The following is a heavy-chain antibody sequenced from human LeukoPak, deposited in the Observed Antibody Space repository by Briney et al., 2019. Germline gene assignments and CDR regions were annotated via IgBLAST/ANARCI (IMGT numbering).Heavy chain of an antibody. J-gene: IGHJ3*02. CDR1: GYTFTGYY. V-gene: IGHV1-2*02. Sequence: ASVKVSCKASGYTFTGYYMHWVRQAPGQGLEWMGWINPNSGGTNYAQKFQGRVTMTRDTSISTGYMELSRLRSDDTAVYYCARGAKNTMIVVVGAFDIWGQGTMVTVSS. CDR2: INPNSGGT. D-gene: IGHD3-22*01. CDR3: ARGAKNTMIVVVGAFDI.